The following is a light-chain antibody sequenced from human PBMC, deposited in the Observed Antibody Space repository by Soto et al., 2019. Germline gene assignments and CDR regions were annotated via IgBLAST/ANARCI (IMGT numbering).Light chain of an antibody. V-gene: IGLV2-14*03. CDR3: SSYTSSNTYV. CDR2: DVT. Sequence: QSALTQRASVSGSPGQSITISCTGTSSDVGGYTHVSWYQQHPGKAPKLVIYDVTNRPSGVSNRFSASKSGNTASLTISGLQAEDEADYYCSSYTSSNTYVFGTGTKLTVL. CDR1: SSDVGGYTH. J-gene: IGLJ1*01.